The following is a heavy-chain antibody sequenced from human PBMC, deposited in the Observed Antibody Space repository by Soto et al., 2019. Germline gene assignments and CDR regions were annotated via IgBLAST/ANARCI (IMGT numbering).Heavy chain of an antibody. CDR3: ARDDEYSGNGMDV. CDR2: ILNDGSNR. D-gene: IGHD3-10*01. Sequence: QVQLVESGGGVVQPGRSLRLSCAASGFTFSNYGMHWVRQAPGKGLEWVAVILNDGSNRYHADSVKDRFTISRDNSKKMLYLQMNSLRAADTAVYYCARDDEYSGNGMDVWGQGTTVTVS. CDR1: GFTFSNYG. J-gene: IGHJ6*02. V-gene: IGHV3-33*01.